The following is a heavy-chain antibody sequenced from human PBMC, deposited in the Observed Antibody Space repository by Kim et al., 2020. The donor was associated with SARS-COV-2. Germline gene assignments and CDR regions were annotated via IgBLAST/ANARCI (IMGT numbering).Heavy chain of an antibody. CDR1: GFTFSSYG. D-gene: IGHD2-2*01. Sequence: GGSLRLSCAASGFTFSSYGMHWVRQAPGKGLEWVAVIWYDGSNKYYADSVKGRFTISRDNSKNTLYLQMNSLRAEDTAVYYCAREGSTDLYYYYGMDVWGQGTTVTVSS. V-gene: IGHV3-33*01. CDR3: AREGSTDLYYYYGMDV. CDR2: IWYDGSNK. J-gene: IGHJ6*02.